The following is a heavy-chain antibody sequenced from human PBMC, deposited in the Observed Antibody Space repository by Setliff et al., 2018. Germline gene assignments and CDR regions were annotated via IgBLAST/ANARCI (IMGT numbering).Heavy chain of an antibody. CDR1: GFTFSTYS. CDR3: ASNPRKGRSGGYFYDDPYYYYMDV. D-gene: IGHD1-26*01. J-gene: IGHJ6*03. V-gene: IGHV3-48*01. Sequence: LRLSCAASGFTFSTYSMNWVRQAPGKGLEWVSYISSRSDIIYYADSVKGRFTISRDNAKNSLYLRLNSLRAEDTAVYYCASNPRKGRSGGYFYDDPYYYYMDVWGQGTLVTVSS. CDR2: ISSRSDII.